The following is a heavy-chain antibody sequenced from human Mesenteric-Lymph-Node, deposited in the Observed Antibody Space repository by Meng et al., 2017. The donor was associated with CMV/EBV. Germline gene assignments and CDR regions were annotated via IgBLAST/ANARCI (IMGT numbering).Heavy chain of an antibody. CDR1: GDSVSRDTAT. D-gene: IGHD3-16*01. J-gene: IGHJ4*02. CDR2: TYYRSKWFT. CDR3: LRDGTWGH. V-gene: IGHV6-1*01. Sequence: CAISGDSVSRDTATWNWIRQSPSGGLEWLGRTYYRSKWFTDYAVSVKSRIAINPDTAKNQFSLQLNFVTPEDTAVYYCLRDGTWGHWGQGTLVTVSS.